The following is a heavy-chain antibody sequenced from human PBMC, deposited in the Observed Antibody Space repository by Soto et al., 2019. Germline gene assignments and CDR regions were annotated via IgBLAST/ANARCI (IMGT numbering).Heavy chain of an antibody. CDR3: TSGDYDILTGYYKGFDY. V-gene: IGHV3-49*03. J-gene: IGHJ4*02. D-gene: IGHD3-9*01. Sequence: SLRLSCTASGFTFGDYAMSWFRQAPGKGLEWVGFIRSKAYGGTTEYAASVKGRFTISRDDSKSIAYLQMNSLKTEDTAVYYCTSGDYDILTGYYKGFDYWGQGTLVTVSS. CDR2: IRSKAYGGTT. CDR1: GFTFGDYA.